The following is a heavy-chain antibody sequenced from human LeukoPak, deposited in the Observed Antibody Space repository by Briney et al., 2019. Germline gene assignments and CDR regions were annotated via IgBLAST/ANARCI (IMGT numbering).Heavy chain of an antibody. D-gene: IGHD3-22*01. V-gene: IGHV1-18*01. CDR1: GYTFTSYG. CDR2: ISAYNDNT. J-gene: IGHJ3*02. Sequence: ASVKVSCKASGYTFTSYGISWVRQAPGQGLEWMGWISAYNDNTNYAQKLQGRVTMTTDTSTSTAYMELRSLRSDDTAVYYCARDSYYYDSSGYPLHMAFDIWGQGTMVTVSS. CDR3: ARDSYYYDSSGYPLHMAFDI.